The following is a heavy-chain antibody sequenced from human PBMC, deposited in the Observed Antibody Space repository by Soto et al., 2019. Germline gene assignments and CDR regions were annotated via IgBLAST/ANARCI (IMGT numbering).Heavy chain of an antibody. V-gene: IGHV3-15*07. D-gene: IGHD3-22*01. CDR2: IKSKTDGGTT. CDR1: GFTFSNAW. CDR3: TTDPLYYYDSRSHDY. J-gene: IGHJ4*02. Sequence: EVQLVESGGGLVKPGGSLRLSCAASGFTFSNAWMNWVRQAPGKGLEWVGRIKSKTDGGTTDYAAPVKGRFTISRDDSKNTLYLQMNSLKTEDTAVYYCTTDPLYYYDSRSHDYWGQGTLVTVSS.